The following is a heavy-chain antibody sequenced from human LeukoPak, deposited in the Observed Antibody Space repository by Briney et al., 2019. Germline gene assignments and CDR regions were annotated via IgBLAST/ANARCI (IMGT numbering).Heavy chain of an antibody. CDR3: ARQTPGRFLEWLSHFDY. CDR1: GGSISSSSYY. CDR2: IYYSGST. V-gene: IGHV4-39*01. D-gene: IGHD3-3*01. J-gene: IGHJ4*02. Sequence: PSETLSLTCTVSGGSISSSSYYWGWIRQPPGKGLEWIGSIYYSGSTYYNPSLKSRVTISVDTSKNQFSLKLSSVTAADTAVYYCARQTPGRFLEWLSHFDYWGQGTLVTVSS.